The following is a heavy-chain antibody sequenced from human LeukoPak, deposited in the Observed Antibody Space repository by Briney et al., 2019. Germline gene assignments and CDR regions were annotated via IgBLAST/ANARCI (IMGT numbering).Heavy chain of an antibody. CDR2: ISGSGGST. CDR3: ARLYGDYDYYYYMDV. CDR1: GFTFSSYG. D-gene: IGHD4-17*01. J-gene: IGHJ6*03. V-gene: IGHV3-23*01. Sequence: GGSLRLSCAASGFTFSSYGMSWIRQAPGKGLEWVSAISGSGGSTYYADSVKGRFTISRDNAKNSLYLQMNSLRAEDTAVYYCARLYGDYDYYYYMDVWGKGTTVTISS.